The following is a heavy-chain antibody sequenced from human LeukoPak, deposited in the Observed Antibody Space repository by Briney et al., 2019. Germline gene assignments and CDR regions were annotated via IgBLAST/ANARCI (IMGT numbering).Heavy chain of an antibody. CDR2: MNPNSGNT. CDR3: ASGLDTPLAFDI. CDR1: GYTFTSYD. V-gene: IGHV1-8*03. J-gene: IGHJ3*02. Sequence: ALVKVSCKASGYTFTSYDINWVRQATGQGLEWMGWMNPNSGNTGYAQKFQGRVTITRNTSISTAYMELSSLRSEDTAVYYCASGLDTPLAFDIWGQGTMVTVSS.